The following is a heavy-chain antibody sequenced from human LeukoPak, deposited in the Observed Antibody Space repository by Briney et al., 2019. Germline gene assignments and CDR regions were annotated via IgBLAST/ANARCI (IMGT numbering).Heavy chain of an antibody. J-gene: IGHJ4*02. D-gene: IGHD3-10*01. CDR1: GFTFRSYG. V-gene: IGHV3-33*01. Sequence: GRSLRLSCAASGFTFRSYGMHWVRQAPGKGLEWVALIWYDGSDKYYADSVKGRFTISSDTSKNTLYLQMNSLRAEDTAVYYCARDLSPVVRASPMGYWGQGTLVTVSS. CDR2: IWYDGSDK. CDR3: ARDLSPVVRASPMGY.